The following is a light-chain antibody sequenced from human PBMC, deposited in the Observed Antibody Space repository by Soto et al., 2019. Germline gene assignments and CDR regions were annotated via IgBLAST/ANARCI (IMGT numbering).Light chain of an antibody. V-gene: IGKV3-11*01. Sequence: EIVMTQSPATVPVSPGERVTLSCRASQNVGTFLTWCQQKPGQAPRLLIYDAFTRATGIPARFSGTGSGTDFTLTISSLEPEDFAVYYCQQRSDWPPLTFGGGTKVDIK. J-gene: IGKJ4*01. CDR3: QQRSDWPPLT. CDR2: DAF. CDR1: QNVGTF.